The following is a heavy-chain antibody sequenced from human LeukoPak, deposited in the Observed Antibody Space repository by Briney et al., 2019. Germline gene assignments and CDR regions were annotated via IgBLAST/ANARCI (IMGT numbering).Heavy chain of an antibody. CDR1: GFTFSNYA. V-gene: IGHV3-23*01. Sequence: GGSLRLSCTASGFTFSNYAMSWVRQAPGTGLQWVSAISGSGGGTYHADSVKGRFTISRDKSKNTVVLQMNSLRVDDMGVYYCARQIGYCSGGSCYFDNWGQGTLVTVSS. CDR2: ISGSGGGT. J-gene: IGHJ4*02. D-gene: IGHD2-15*01. CDR3: ARQIGYCSGGSCYFDN.